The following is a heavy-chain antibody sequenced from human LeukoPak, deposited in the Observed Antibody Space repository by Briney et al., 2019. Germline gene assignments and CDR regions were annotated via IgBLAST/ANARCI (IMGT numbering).Heavy chain of an antibody. CDR2: ISGSGGST. D-gene: IGHD2-21*02. CDR1: GFTFSSYA. J-gene: IGHJ3*02. V-gene: IGHV3-23*01. Sequence: GGSLRLSCAASGFTFSSYAMSWVRQAPGKGLEWVSAISGSGGSTYYADSVKGRFTISRDNSKNTLYLQMNSLRAEDTAVYYCAKFEHIAVVTAILRDAFDMWGQGTMVTVSS. CDR3: AKFEHIAVVTAILRDAFDM.